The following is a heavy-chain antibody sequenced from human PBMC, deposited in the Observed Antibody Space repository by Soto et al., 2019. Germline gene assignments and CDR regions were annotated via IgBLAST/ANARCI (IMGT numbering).Heavy chain of an antibody. D-gene: IGHD5-12*01. CDR2: IYHSGTT. CDR3: ARVKSSGYGRPNWFDP. V-gene: IGHV4-38-2*02. J-gene: IGHJ5*02. Sequence: NPSETLSLTCTVSGYSITSGYYWGWIRQPPGKGLEWIGSIYHSGTTYYNASLKSRVTISVDTSKNQFSLKLGSVTAADTAVYYCARVKSSGYGRPNWFDPWGQGALVTVSS. CDR1: GYSITSGYY.